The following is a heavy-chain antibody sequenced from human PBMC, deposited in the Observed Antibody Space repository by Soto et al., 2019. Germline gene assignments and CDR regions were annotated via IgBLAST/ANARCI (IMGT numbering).Heavy chain of an antibody. CDR3: DWNADVHHGMVD. CDR2: IRNGGGK. CDR1: GLIFSDAW. D-gene: IGHD1-1*01. Sequence: EVQVVESGGGLVKPGDSLRLSCVVSGLIFSDAWVSWVRQAPGKGLEWVGRIRNGGGKDYPAPAKDRFTMSRGDSKNTLQLKRSSLKAKATAQYYCDWNADVHHGMVDWGQGTTVTVSS. J-gene: IGHJ6*02. V-gene: IGHV3-15*01.